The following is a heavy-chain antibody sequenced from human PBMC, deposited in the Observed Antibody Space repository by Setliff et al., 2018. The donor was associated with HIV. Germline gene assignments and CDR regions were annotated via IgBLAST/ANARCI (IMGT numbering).Heavy chain of an antibody. Sequence: ASVKVSCKASGYRFSSYGITWVRHAPGQGLEWMGWINVHNGDTKFAQGFQDRLTMTTDTSTTTAYMDLRSLRSDDTAVYYCARGLPADGYAFDLWGQGTMVTVSS. J-gene: IGHJ3*01. V-gene: IGHV1-18*01. CDR2: INVHNGDT. CDR3: ARGLPADGYAFDL. D-gene: IGHD6-13*01. CDR1: GYRFSSYG.